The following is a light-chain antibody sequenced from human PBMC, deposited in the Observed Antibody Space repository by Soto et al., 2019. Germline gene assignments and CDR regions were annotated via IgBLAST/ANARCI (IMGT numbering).Light chain of an antibody. Sequence: QSVLTQPPSASGSPGQSVAISCTGTSSGVGGYNYVSWYQQHPGKAPKLMIYEVSKRPSGVPDRFSGSKSGNTASLTVSGLQAEDEADYYCSSYADSNTLHVFGTGTKVTVL. J-gene: IGLJ1*01. V-gene: IGLV2-8*01. CDR1: SSGVGGYNY. CDR2: EVS. CDR3: SSYADSNTLHV.